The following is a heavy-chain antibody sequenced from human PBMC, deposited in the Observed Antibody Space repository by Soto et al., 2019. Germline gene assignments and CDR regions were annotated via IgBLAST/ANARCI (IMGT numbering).Heavy chain of an antibody. CDR3: ARARAGGYSYGYDY. Sequence: ASVKVSCKASGYTFTYYYMHWVRQAPGQGLEWMGVINPSGGSTTYAQKFQGRVTLTRDTSTSTVYMELSSLRSEDTAFYYCARARAGGYSYGYDYWGQGTLVTVS. D-gene: IGHD5-18*01. CDR1: GYTFTYYY. CDR2: INPSGGST. J-gene: IGHJ4*02. V-gene: IGHV1-46*01.